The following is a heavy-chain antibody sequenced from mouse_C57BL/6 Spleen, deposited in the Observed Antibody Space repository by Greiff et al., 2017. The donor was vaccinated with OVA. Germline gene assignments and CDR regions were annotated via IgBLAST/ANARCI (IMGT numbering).Heavy chain of an antibody. CDR3: ARNYYGSQGYFDV. CDR1: GYTFTSYW. V-gene: IGHV1-7*01. J-gene: IGHJ1*03. D-gene: IGHD1-1*01. CDR2: INPSSGYT. Sequence: QVQLQQSGAELAKPGASVKLSCKASGYTFTSYWMHWVKQRPGQGLEWIGYINPSSGYTKYNQKFKDKATLTADKSSSTAYMQLSSLTYEDYAVYYCARNYYGSQGYFDVWGTGTTVTVSS.